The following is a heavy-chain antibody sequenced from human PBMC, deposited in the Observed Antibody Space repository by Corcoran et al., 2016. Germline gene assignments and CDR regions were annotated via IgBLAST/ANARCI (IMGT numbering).Heavy chain of an antibody. CDR2: IYTSGST. CDR1: GGSISSYY. V-gene: IGHV4-4*07. J-gene: IGHJ1*01. Sequence: QVQLQESGPGLVKPSETLSLTCTVSGGSISSYYWSWIRQPAGKGLEWIGRIYTSGSTNYNPSLKSRVTMSVETSKNQFSLKLSSVTAADMAVYYCAREGKYDFWSGYPGFQHWGQGTLVTVSS. CDR3: AREGKYDFWSGYPGFQH. D-gene: IGHD3-3*01.